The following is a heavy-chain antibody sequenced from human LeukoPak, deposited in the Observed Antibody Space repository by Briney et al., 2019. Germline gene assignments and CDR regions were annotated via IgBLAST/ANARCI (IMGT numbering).Heavy chain of an antibody. Sequence: ASVKVSCKASGYTFTSYDINWVRQATGQGLEWMGWMNLNSGNTGYAQKFQGRVTMTRNTSISTAYMELSSLRSEDTAVYYCARVMVGYSYGYIPVPYYYGMDVWGQGTTVTVSS. V-gene: IGHV1-8*01. J-gene: IGHJ6*02. CDR2: MNLNSGNT. CDR3: ARVMVGYSYGYIPVPYYYGMDV. CDR1: GYTFTSYD. D-gene: IGHD5-18*01.